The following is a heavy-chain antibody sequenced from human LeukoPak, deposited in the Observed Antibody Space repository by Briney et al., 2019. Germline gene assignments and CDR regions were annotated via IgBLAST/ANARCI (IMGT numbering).Heavy chain of an antibody. J-gene: IGHJ6*02. CDR3: ARDYGSGSLYYYGMDV. Sequence: AGRSLRLSCAASGFTFSSYAMHWVRQAPGKGLEWVAVISYDGSNKYYADSVKGRFTISRDNSKNTLYLQMNSLRAEDTAVYYCARDYGSGSLYYYGMDVWGQGTTVTVSS. CDR2: ISYDGSNK. CDR1: GFTFSSYA. D-gene: IGHD3-10*01. V-gene: IGHV3-30*04.